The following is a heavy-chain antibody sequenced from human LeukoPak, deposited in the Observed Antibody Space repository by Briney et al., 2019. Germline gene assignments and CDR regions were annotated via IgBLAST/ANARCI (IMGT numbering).Heavy chain of an antibody. D-gene: IGHD3-10*01. J-gene: IGHJ4*02. CDR3: ARFRGRGRFFDY. V-gene: IGHV1-2*02. CDR1: GYTFTGYY. CDR2: INPNNGGA. Sequence: ASVKVSCKASGYTFTGYYLHWVRQAPGQGLEWMGWINPNNGGANYAQKFQGRVTMTRDTSISTAYMELSRLRSDDTAVYYCARFRGRGRFFDYWGQGTLVTVSS.